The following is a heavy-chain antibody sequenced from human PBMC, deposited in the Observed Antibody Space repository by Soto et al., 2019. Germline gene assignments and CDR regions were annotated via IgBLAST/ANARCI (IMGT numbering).Heavy chain of an antibody. D-gene: IGHD5-18*01. V-gene: IGHV5-51*01. Sequence: RGESLKISCKGSGYSFVSYWIAWVRQMPGKGLEWMGSIYPGDSGTTYSPSIQGQVTISADKSSTTVYLQWNTLKASDTAMYYCAKTDGYEVEYWGQGTQVTVSS. CDR3: AKTDGYEVEY. CDR1: GYSFVSYW. J-gene: IGHJ4*02. CDR2: IYPGDSGT.